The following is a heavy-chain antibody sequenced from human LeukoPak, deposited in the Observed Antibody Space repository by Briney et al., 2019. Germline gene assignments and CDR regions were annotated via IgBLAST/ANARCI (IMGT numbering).Heavy chain of an antibody. Sequence: PETMSLTSTVSAYSISSGYYWGWIRQPPGKGREWIGSIYHSGSTYYNPSLKSRVTISVDTSKNQFSLKLSSVTAADTAVYYCTTGPSSSGWYRAFDMWGPGTMVTVSS. CDR2: IYHSGST. D-gene: IGHD6-19*01. CDR3: TTGPSSSGWYRAFDM. V-gene: IGHV4-38-2*02. J-gene: IGHJ3*02. CDR1: AYSISSGYY.